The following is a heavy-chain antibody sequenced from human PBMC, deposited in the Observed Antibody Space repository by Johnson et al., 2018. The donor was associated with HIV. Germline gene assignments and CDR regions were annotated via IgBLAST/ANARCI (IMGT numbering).Heavy chain of an antibody. V-gene: IGHV3-9*01. J-gene: IGHJ3*02. D-gene: IGHD6-19*01. CDR3: AKGVQWLVLDAFDI. CDR1: GFPFDDYA. Sequence: LVESGGGLVHPGRSLRLSCAGSGFPFDDYAMYWVRQAPGKGLGWVSGISWNSGSIGYADSWRGRFTISRDNAKNSLYLQMNSLRAEDTALYYCAKGVQWLVLDAFDIWGQGTMVTVSS. CDR2: ISWNSGSI.